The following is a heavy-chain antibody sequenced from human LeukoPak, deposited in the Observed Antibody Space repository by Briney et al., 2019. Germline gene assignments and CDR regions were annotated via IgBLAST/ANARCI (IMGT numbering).Heavy chain of an antibody. D-gene: IGHD5-24*01. CDR3: ARSLVEMATIKGFDY. CDR2: IWYDGSNK. Sequence: QAGGSLRLSCAASGFTFSSYGMHWVRQAPGKGLEWVAVIWYDGSNKYYADSVKGRFTISRDNSKNTLYLQMNSLRAEDTAVYYCARSLVEMATIKGFDYWGQGTLVTVSS. CDR1: GFTFSSYG. V-gene: IGHV3-33*01. J-gene: IGHJ4*02.